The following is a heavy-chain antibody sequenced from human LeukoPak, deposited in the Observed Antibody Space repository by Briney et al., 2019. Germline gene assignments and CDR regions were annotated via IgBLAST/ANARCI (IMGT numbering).Heavy chain of an antibody. CDR1: GDSISTYY. D-gene: IGHD5-24*01. J-gene: IGHJ1*01. V-gene: IGHV4-59*01. CDR2: KSDGGRD. CDR3: ARTTRVAPDGRAEYFQH. Sequence: TSETLSLTCTVSGDSISTYYWSWIRQPPGKGLEWIGYKSDGGRDLYNPSLKSRVTISVDASEEQFSLSLRSVTAADTAMYYCARTTRVAPDGRAEYFQHWGQGTLVIVSS.